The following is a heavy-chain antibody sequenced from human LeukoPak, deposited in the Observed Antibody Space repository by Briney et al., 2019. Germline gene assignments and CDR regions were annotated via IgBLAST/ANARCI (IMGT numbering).Heavy chain of an antibody. CDR2: ISGSGDNT. CDR1: GFTFSSYA. Sequence: PGGSLRLSCAVSGFTFSSYAMTWVRQAPGKGLEWVSAISGSGDNTYSADSVKGRSTISRDNSKNTLYLQMNSLRAEDTAVYYCAKTLRTSGWYRSLDYWGQGTLVTVSS. J-gene: IGHJ4*02. CDR3: AKTLRTSGWYRSLDY. D-gene: IGHD6-13*01. V-gene: IGHV3-23*01.